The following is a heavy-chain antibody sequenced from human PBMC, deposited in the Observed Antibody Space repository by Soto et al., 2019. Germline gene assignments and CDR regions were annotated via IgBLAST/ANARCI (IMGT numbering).Heavy chain of an antibody. CDR1: GFTFSTYG. V-gene: IGHV3-48*02. J-gene: IGHJ4*02. CDR3: ARVGVAREPSYHFDS. Sequence: GGSLRLSCATSGFTFSTYGMNWVRQAPGKGLEWVSYTSTSTTTIYYADSVKGRFTISRDNAKNSLCLQMNSLRDEDTAVYYCARVGVAREPSYHFDSWGQGTLVTVSS. CDR2: TSTSTTTI. D-gene: IGHD1-26*01.